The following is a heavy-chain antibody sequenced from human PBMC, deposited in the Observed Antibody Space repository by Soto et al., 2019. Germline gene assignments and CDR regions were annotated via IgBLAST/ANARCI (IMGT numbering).Heavy chain of an antibody. V-gene: IGHV3-21*01. J-gene: IGHJ6*02. CDR3: AREETAWPLAYGLDV. Sequence: GGSLRLSCEASGFSFSTYSMHWVRQAPGKGLEWVSSIGRRSDIYYADSVRGRFTISRDNAKNSVSLQMNSLRDEDTAVYYCAREETAWPLAYGLDVWGQGTTVTVSS. CDR1: GFSFSTYS. CDR2: IGRRSDI. D-gene: IGHD2-21*02.